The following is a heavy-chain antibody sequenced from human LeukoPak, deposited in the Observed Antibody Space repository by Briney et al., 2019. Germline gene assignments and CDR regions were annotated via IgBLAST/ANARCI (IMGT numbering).Heavy chain of an antibody. Sequence: GGSLRLSCAASGFTFSAYAMHWVRQAPGKGLEWVAVISYDGSNKYYADSVKGRFTISRDNSKNTLYLQMNSLRAEDTAVYYCARIDEQGDYWGQGTLVTVSS. D-gene: IGHD1/OR15-1a*01. CDR3: ARIDEQGDY. CDR2: ISYDGSNK. CDR1: GFTFSAYA. V-gene: IGHV3-30*04. J-gene: IGHJ4*02.